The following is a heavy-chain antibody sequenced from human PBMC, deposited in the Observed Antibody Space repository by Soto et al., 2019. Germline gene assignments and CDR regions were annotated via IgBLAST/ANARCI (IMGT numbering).Heavy chain of an antibody. CDR2: INHSGST. Sequence: SSETLSLTCAVYGGSFSGYYWSWIRQPPGKGLEWIGEINHSGSTNYNPSLRSRVTISVDTSKNQFSLKLSSVTAADTAVYYCARGRGTMVRGVLLYYYYGMDVWGQGTTVTVSS. CDR1: GGSFSGYY. J-gene: IGHJ6*02. V-gene: IGHV4-34*01. D-gene: IGHD3-10*01. CDR3: ARGRGTMVRGVLLYYYYGMDV.